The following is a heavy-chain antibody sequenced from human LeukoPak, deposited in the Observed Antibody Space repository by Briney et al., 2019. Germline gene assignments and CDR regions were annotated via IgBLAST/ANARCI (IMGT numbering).Heavy chain of an antibody. J-gene: IGHJ5*02. CDR2: INHSGST. CDR1: GGSFSGYY. V-gene: IGHV4-34*01. Sequence: SETLSLTCAVYGGSFSGYYWSWIRQPPGKGLEWIGEINHSGSTNYNPSLKSRVTISVDTSKNQFSLKLSSVTAADTAVYYCARGVAVTTSLNWFDPWGQGTLVTVSS. D-gene: IGHD4-17*01. CDR3: ARGVAVTTSLNWFDP.